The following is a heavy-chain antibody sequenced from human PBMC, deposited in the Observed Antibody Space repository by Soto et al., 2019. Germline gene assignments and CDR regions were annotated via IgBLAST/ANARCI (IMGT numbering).Heavy chain of an antibody. CDR2: IIPIFGTA. V-gene: IGHV1-69*13. Sequence: GASVKVSCKASGGTFSSYAISWVRQAPGQGLEWMGGIIPIFGTANYAQKFQGRVTITAGESTSTAYMELSSLRSEDTAVYYCASTQRGYSGYDYFDYWGQGTLVTSPQ. CDR1: GGTFSSYA. D-gene: IGHD5-12*01. J-gene: IGHJ4*02. CDR3: ASTQRGYSGYDYFDY.